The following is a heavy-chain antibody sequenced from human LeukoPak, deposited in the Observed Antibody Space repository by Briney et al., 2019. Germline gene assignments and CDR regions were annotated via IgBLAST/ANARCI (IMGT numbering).Heavy chain of an antibody. D-gene: IGHD3-22*01. V-gene: IGHV1-69*02. Sequence: SVKVSCKASGGTFSSYTISWVRQGPGQGLEWMGRIIPILGIANYAQKFQGRVTITADKSTSTAYMELSSLRSEDTAVYYCAGVPPPHYYDSSGYYQYYFDYWGQGTLVTVSS. J-gene: IGHJ4*02. CDR2: IIPILGIA. CDR1: GGTFSSYT. CDR3: AGVPPPHYYDSSGYYQYYFDY.